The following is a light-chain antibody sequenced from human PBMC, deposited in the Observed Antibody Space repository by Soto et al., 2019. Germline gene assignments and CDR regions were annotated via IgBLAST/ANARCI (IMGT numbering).Light chain of an antibody. CDR2: DVS. V-gene: IGLV2-11*01. CDR3: CSYAGVYV. CDR1: SSDVGGYNY. J-gene: IGLJ1*01. Sequence: SVLTQPRSVSGSPGQSVTISCTGTSSDVGGYNYVSWYQQHPGKAPKLMIYDVSKRPSGVPDRFSGSKSGNTASLTISGLKAEDQADYYCCSYAGVYVFGTGTKVTVL.